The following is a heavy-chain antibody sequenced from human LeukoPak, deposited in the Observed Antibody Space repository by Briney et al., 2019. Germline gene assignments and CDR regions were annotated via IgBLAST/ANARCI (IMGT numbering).Heavy chain of an antibody. CDR2: IYHSGST. D-gene: IGHD6-6*01. Sequence: SETLSLTCTVSGYSISSGYYWGWIRQPPGKGLEWIGSIYHSGSTYYNPSLKSRVTISVDTSKNQFSLKLSSVTAADTAVYYCARDRHSSSSLDYWGQGTLVTVSS. V-gene: IGHV4-38-2*02. CDR3: ARDRHSSSSLDY. J-gene: IGHJ4*02. CDR1: GYSISSGYY.